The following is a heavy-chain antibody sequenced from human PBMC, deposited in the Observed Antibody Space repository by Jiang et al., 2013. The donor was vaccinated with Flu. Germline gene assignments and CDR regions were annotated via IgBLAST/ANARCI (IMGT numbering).Heavy chain of an antibody. V-gene: IGHV6-1*01. CDR1: GDSVSSNIAS. D-gene: IGHD3-16*01. Sequence: QTLSLTCAISGDSVSSNIASWNWIRQSPSRGLERLARTYYRSKWYYDYAVSVESRVIIKPDTSKNQFSLQFNSVTAEDTAVYYCTRDASYGLDVWGQGTTVIVSS. CDR3: TRDASYGLDV. J-gene: IGHJ6*02. CDR2: TYYRSKWYY.